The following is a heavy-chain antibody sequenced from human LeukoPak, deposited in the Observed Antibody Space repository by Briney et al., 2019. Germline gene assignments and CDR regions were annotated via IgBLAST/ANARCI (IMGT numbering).Heavy chain of an antibody. D-gene: IGHD3-10*01. J-gene: IGHJ4*02. Sequence: GGSLRLSCAASGFTFSSYAMHWVRQAPGKGLEYVSAISSNGGSTYYANSVKGRFTISRDNAKNSLYLQMNSLRAEDTALYYCAKGVLYGSGSYYKPLDYWGQGTLVTVSS. CDR3: AKGVLYGSGSYYKPLDY. CDR1: GFTFSSYA. V-gene: IGHV3-64*01. CDR2: ISSNGGST.